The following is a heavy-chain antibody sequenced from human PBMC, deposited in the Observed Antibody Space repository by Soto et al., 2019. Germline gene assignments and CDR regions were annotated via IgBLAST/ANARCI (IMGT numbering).Heavy chain of an antibody. D-gene: IGHD6-13*01. V-gene: IGHV4-30-4*02. J-gene: IGHJ6*02. CDR1: GGSISSGDYY. CDR2: IYYSGST. Sequence: PSETLSLTCTISGGSISSGDYYWSWIRQPPGKGLEWIGYIYYSGSTYYNPSLKSRVTISVDTSKNQFSLKLSSVTAADTAVYYCARDRVLAAADYYYYGMDVWGQGTTVTVSS. CDR3: ARDRVLAAADYYYYGMDV.